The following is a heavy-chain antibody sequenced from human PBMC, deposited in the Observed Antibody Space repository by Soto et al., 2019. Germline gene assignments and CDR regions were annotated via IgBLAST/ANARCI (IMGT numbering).Heavy chain of an antibody. CDR3: ARRHVSKQRNDAFDI. D-gene: IGHD6-25*01. Sequence: SGPTLVNPTQTLTLTCTFSGFSLSTSGVGVGWIRQPPGKALEWLALIYCDDDKRYSPSLKSRLTITKDTSKNQVVLTMTNMDPVDTATYYCARRHVSKQRNDAFDIWGQGTMVTVSS. CDR2: IYCDDDK. CDR1: GFSLSTSGVG. V-gene: IGHV2-5*02. J-gene: IGHJ3*02.